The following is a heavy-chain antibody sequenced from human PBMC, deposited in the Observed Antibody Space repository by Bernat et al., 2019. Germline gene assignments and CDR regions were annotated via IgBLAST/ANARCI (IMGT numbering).Heavy chain of an antibody. CDR1: GGSVSSGSYY. CDR2: IYYSGST. V-gene: IGHV4-61*01. D-gene: IGHD3-22*01. CDR3: ARDLRDYYDSSGPRFDY. J-gene: IGHJ4*02. Sequence: QVQLQESGPGLVKPSETLSLTCTVSGGSVSSGSYYWSWIRQPPGKGLEWIGYIYYSGSTNYNPSLKSRVTISVDTSKNQFSLKLSSVTAADTAVYYCARDLRDYYDSSGPRFDYWGQGTLVTVSS.